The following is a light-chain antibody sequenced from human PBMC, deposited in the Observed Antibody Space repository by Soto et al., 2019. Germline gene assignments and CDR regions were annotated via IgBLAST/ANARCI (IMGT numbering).Light chain of an antibody. Sequence: EIVLTQSPVTLYLSPGERATLSCRASQSVSSSLAGYQQKPGQAHRLLIYDASNTATGSPARFSGSGSGTDFTLTISSLEPEYFAIAYGQQRSSSITFGQGTLLE. CDR1: QSVSSS. CDR3: QQRSSSIT. V-gene: IGKV3-11*01. J-gene: IGKJ5*01. CDR2: DAS.